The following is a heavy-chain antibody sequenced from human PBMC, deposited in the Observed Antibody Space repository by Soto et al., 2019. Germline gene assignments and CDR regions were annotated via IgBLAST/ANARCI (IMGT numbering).Heavy chain of an antibody. CDR1: GGSLSPNY. CDR3: ARLGAYYQSLDP. V-gene: IGHV4-59*08. Sequence: PSETLSLTCTVSGGSLSPNYWSWIRQPPGKGLEWIGYIYYGGTTTSNPSLNSRVAISIDTSKNQFSLTLSSVTAADTAVYYCARLGAYYQSLDPWGPGTLVTVSS. D-gene: IGHD3-22*01. CDR2: IYYGGTT. J-gene: IGHJ5*02.